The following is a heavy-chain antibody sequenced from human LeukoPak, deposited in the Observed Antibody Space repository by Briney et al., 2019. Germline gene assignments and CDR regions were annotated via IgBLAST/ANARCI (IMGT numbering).Heavy chain of an antibody. CDR3: ASQVYYDSSGYFYNWFDP. V-gene: IGHV5-10-1*01. CDR2: IDPSDSYT. J-gene: IGHJ5*02. Sequence: HGESLKISCKGSGYRFTSYWISWVRQMPGKGLEWMGRIDPSDSYTNYSPSFQGHVTISADKSISTAYLQWSSLKASDTAMYYCASQVYYDSSGYFYNWFDPWGQGTLVTVSS. CDR1: GYRFTSYW. D-gene: IGHD3-22*01.